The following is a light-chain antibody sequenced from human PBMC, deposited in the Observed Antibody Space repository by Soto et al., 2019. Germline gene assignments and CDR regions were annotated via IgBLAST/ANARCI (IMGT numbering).Light chain of an antibody. V-gene: IGKV4-1*01. Sequence: DTVMTQSPDSLAVSLGERATINCKSSQSVLYSSNNKNYLAWYQQRPGQPPKLLIYWASTRESGVPDRFSGSGVETDFTLTISSLQAEDVAVYYCQQYSTTPPSTFGQVTKVEIK. CDR1: QSVLYSSNNKNY. J-gene: IGKJ1*01. CDR3: QQYSTTPPST. CDR2: WAS.